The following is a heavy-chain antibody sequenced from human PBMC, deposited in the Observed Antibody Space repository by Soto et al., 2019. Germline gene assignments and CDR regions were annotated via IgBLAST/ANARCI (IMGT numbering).Heavy chain of an antibody. CDR2: ISGSGGST. CDR1: GFTFSSYA. J-gene: IGHJ4*02. Sequence: GGSLRLSCAASGFTFSSYAMSWVRQAPGKGLEWVSAISGSGGSTYYADSVKGRFTISRDNSKNTLYLQMNSLRAEDTAVYYCAKDLGIVVVINPEYYFDYWGQGTLVTVS. CDR3: AKDLGIVVVINPEYYFDY. D-gene: IGHD3-22*01. V-gene: IGHV3-23*01.